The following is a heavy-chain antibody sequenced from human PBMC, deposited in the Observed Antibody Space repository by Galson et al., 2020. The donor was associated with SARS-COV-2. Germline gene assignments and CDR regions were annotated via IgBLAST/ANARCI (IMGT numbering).Heavy chain of an antibody. CDR1: GFTFDDYA. CDR2: ISWNSGSI. V-gene: IGHV3-9*01. J-gene: IGHJ4*02. Sequence: GGSLRLSCAASGFTFDDYAMHWVRQAPGKGLEWVSGISWNSGSIGYADSVTGRFTISRDNAKNSLYLQMNSLRAEDTALYYCVTEVGVTGVGYWGQGTLVTVSS. D-gene: IGHD1-26*01. CDR3: VTEVGVTGVGY.